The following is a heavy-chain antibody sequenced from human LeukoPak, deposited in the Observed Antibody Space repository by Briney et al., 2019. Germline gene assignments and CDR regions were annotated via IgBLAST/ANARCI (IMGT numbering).Heavy chain of an antibody. CDR1: GFTFSSYA. Sequence: PGGSLRLSCAASGFTFSSYAMSWVRQAPGKGLEWVSAISGSGGSTYYADSVKGRFTISRDNSKNTLYLQMNSLRAVDTAVYYCAKKAYDILTGYYKNWGQGTLVTVSS. J-gene: IGHJ4*02. CDR2: ISGSGGST. CDR3: AKKAYDILTGYYKN. D-gene: IGHD3-9*01. V-gene: IGHV3-23*01.